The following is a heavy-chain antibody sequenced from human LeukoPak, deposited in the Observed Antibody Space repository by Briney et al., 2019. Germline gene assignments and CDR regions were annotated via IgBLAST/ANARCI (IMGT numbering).Heavy chain of an antibody. Sequence: SETLSLTCTVSGGSISSYYWSWIRQPPGKGLEWIGYIYYSGSTNYNPSLKSRVTISVDTSKNQFSLKLSSVTAAETAVYYCARAPPYYYDSSGYYYFDYWGQGTLVTVSS. V-gene: IGHV4-59*01. CDR2: IYYSGST. CDR1: GGSISSYY. J-gene: IGHJ4*02. CDR3: ARAPPYYYDSSGYYYFDY. D-gene: IGHD3-22*01.